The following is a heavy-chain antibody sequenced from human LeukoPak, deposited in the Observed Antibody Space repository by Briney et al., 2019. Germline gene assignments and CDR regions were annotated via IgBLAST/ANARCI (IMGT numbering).Heavy chain of an antibody. CDR2: FDPEDGET. D-gene: IGHD3-10*01. CDR3: ATGVTMVRGVNDY. CDR1: GYTLTELS. V-gene: IGHV1-24*01. Sequence: GAPVKVSCKVSGYTLTELSMHWVRQAPGKGLEWMGGFDPEDGETIYAQKFQGRVTMTEDTSTDTAYMELSSLRSEDTAVYYCATGVTMVRGVNDYWGQGTLVTVSS. J-gene: IGHJ4*02.